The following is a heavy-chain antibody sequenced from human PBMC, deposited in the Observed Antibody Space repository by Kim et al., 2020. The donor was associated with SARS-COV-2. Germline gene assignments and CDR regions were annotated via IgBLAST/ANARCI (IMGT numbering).Heavy chain of an antibody. D-gene: IGHD3-10*01. CDR1: GFNFNIYP. CDR3: GRDRDGLGSDYDP. Sequence: GGSLRLSCAASGFNFNIYPVHWVRQAPGKGLEWVALIPYDGSNKYYADSVKGRFTISRDNSKNTVYLQMNSVRPEDTAVYYCGRDRDGLGSDYDPWGQGTLVTVSS. CDR2: IPYDGSNK. J-gene: IGHJ5*02. V-gene: IGHV3-30*04.